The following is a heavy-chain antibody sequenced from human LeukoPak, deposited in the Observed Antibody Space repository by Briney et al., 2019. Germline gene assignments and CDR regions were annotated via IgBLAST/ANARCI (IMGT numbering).Heavy chain of an antibody. V-gene: IGHV1-2*02. D-gene: IGHD3-10*01. CDR1: GFYFIGYY. CDR2: INLQSGGT. J-gene: IGHJ4*02. CDR3: ATDPGHSGMDY. Sequence: EASVKVSCKTSGFYFIGYYMHWVRQAPGQGLDWMGWINLQSGGTKYAQKFQDRVTMTSDTSTSTAYMDLSRLRSDDTAVYYCATDPGHSGMDYWGQGSLVTVSS.